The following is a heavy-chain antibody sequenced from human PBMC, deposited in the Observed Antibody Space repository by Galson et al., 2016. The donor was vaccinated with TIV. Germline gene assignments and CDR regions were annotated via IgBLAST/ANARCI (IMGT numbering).Heavy chain of an antibody. V-gene: IGHV3-23*01. CDR3: AKDAQWLPAAYFDY. D-gene: IGHD6-19*01. CDR2: IGGIGTSP. Sequence: SLRLSCAASGFTFSAYAVNWVRQAPGKGLEWVSGIGGIGTSPYYAGSVKGRFTISRDNSGNTLYLQMNSLRAEDTALYYCAKDAQWLPAAYFDYWGQGILVTVSS. J-gene: IGHJ4*02. CDR1: GFTFSAYA.